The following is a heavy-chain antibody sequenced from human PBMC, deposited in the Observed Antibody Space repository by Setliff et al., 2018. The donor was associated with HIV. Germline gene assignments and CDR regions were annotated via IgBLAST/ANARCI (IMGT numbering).Heavy chain of an antibody. CDR3: ARSSLHCGGGSCYLTWFDP. CDR1: GASFSDYS. D-gene: IGHD2-15*01. V-gene: IGHV4-34*01. Sequence: PSETLSLTCAVYGASFSDYSWSWIRQPPGKGLEWIGEINHSGTTNYNASFKSRVTISVDMSKNQFSLNLNSVTAADTAAYYCARSSLHCGGGSCYLTWFDPWGQGTLVTVSS. CDR2: INHSGTT. J-gene: IGHJ5*02.